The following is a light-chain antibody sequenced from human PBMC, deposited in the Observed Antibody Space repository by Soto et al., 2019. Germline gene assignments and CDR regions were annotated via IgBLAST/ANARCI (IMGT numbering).Light chain of an antibody. Sequence: EVVLTQSPATLSLSPGERATLSCRASQSVGSYLAWYQQKLGQAPRLLIYDASNRATGTPARLSGSGSGTDFTITISSLEPEDFAVYYCQQRSNWPLTFVGGTKVEIK. J-gene: IGKJ4*01. CDR2: DAS. CDR1: QSVGSY. V-gene: IGKV3-11*01. CDR3: QQRSNWPLT.